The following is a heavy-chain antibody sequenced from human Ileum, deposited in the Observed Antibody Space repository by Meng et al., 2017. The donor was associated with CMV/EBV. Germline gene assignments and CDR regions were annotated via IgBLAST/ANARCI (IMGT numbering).Heavy chain of an antibody. Sequence: GSLRLSCAVYGESSSGFYWSWIRQLPGKGLDWIGEINHGGTTNYNPSLKSRVTLSVDTSKNQFSLKLTSVTAADTAIYYCANIGYSESFWGQGTLVTVSS. CDR3: ANIGYSESF. V-gene: IGHV4-34*01. CDR1: GESSSGFY. CDR2: INHGGTT. J-gene: IGHJ4*02. D-gene: IGHD5-12*01.